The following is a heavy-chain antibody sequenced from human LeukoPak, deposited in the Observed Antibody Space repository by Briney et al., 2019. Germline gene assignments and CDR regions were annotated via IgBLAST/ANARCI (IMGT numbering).Heavy chain of an antibody. J-gene: IGHJ5*02. CDR3: ARDVTMVRGARYRPYKWFDP. V-gene: IGHV3-30*03. Sequence: GGSLRLSCAASGFTFSSYSMNWVRQAPGKGLEWVAVISYDGSNKYYADSVKGRFTISRDNSKNTLYLQMNSLRAEDTAVYYCARDVTMVRGARYRPYKWFDPWGQGTLVTVSS. D-gene: IGHD3-10*01. CDR1: GFTFSSYS. CDR2: ISYDGSNK.